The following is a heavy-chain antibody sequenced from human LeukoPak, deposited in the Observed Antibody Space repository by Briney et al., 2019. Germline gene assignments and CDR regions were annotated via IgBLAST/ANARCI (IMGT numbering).Heavy chain of an antibody. CDR1: VYTFTGYY. CDR3: ARDRRWQPADY. J-gene: IGHJ4*02. CDR2: INPNTGST. D-gene: IGHD5-24*01. V-gene: IGHV1-2*02. Sequence: ASLKDSCNASVYTFTGYYIHWVRQPPGQGLEWMGWINPNTGSTNYAQKFQGRVTLTRDTSINTAYMEFSRLTYDDTAVYYCARDRRWQPADYWGQGTLVTVSS.